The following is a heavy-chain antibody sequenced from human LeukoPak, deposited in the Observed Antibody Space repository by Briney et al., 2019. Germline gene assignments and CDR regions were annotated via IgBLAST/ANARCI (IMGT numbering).Heavy chain of an antibody. Sequence: ASVKVSCKASGYTFTGYYMHWVRQAPGQGLEWMGWINPNSGGTNYAQKFQGRVTMTRDTSISTAYMELSRLRSDDTAVYYCARDTKTYYDFWSGSGGDYWGQGTLVTVSS. V-gene: IGHV1-2*02. CDR1: GYTFTGYY. J-gene: IGHJ4*02. CDR3: ARDTKTYYDFWSGSGGDY. D-gene: IGHD3-3*01. CDR2: INPNSGGT.